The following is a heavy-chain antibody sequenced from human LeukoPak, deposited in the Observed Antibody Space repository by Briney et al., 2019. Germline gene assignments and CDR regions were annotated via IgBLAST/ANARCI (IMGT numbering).Heavy chain of an antibody. Sequence: SETLSHTCAVYGGSFSGYYRSWIRQPPGKGLEWIGEINHSGSTNYNPSLKSRVTISVDTSKNQFSLKLSSVTAADTAVYYCCSYGLDAFDIWGQGTMVTVSS. CDR2: INHSGST. D-gene: IGHD2-15*01. CDR1: GGSFSGYY. J-gene: IGHJ3*02. CDR3: CSYGLDAFDI. V-gene: IGHV4-34*01.